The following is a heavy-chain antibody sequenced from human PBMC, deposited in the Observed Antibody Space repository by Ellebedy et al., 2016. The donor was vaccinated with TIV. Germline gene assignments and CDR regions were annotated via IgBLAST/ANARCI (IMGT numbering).Heavy chain of an antibody. CDR1: GYSFTTFT. CDR3: ARARGGCSGDGCYSDFDF. CDR2: INPDNGDT. D-gene: IGHD2-15*01. J-gene: IGHJ4*02. Sequence: AASVKVSCKASGYSFTTFTIHWVRQAPGQRPEWMGWINPDNGDTKHSQKFQARATITRGTFASTAYMELSSLRSEDTAVYHCARARGGCSGDGCYSDFDFWGQGTLVTVSS. V-gene: IGHV1-3*01.